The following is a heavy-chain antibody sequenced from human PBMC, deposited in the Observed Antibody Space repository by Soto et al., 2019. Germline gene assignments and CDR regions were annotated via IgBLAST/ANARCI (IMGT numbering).Heavy chain of an antibody. V-gene: IGHV4-30-2*01. CDR2: IYHSGST. D-gene: IGHD2-15*01. Sequence: LSLACAVSGGSISSGGYSWSWIRQPPGKGLEWIGYIYHSGSTYYNPSLKSRVTISVDRSKNQFSLKLRSVTAADTAVYYCASGYCSGGSCYSAYFDYWGQGTLVTVYS. CDR3: ASGYCSGGSCYSAYFDY. CDR1: GGSISSGGYS. J-gene: IGHJ4*02.